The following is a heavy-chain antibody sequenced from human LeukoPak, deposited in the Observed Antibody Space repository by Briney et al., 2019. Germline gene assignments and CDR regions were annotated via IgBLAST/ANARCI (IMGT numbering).Heavy chain of an antibody. V-gene: IGHV3-53*01. CDR2: IYSGGST. CDR1: GFTVSSNY. Sequence: GGSLRLSCAASGFTVSSNYMSWVRQAPGKGLEWVSVIYSGGSTYYADSVKGRFTISRDNPENTLYLQMNSLGAEDTAVYYCARVAAAGTDFDYWGQGTLVTVSS. D-gene: IGHD6-13*01. CDR3: ARVAAAGTDFDY. J-gene: IGHJ4*02.